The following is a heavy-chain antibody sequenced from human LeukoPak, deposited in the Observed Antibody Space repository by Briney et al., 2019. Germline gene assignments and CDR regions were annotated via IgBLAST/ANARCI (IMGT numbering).Heavy chain of an antibody. CDR3: ARDLGCSSTSCYTSWFDP. Sequence: PGGSLRLSCAASGFTFSSYAMHWVRQALGKGLEYVSAISSNGGSTYYANSVKGRFTISRDNSKNTLYLQMGSLRAEDMAVYYCARDLGCSSTSCYTSWFDPWGQGTLVTVSS. CDR2: ISSNGGST. J-gene: IGHJ5*02. V-gene: IGHV3-64*01. CDR1: GFTFSSYA. D-gene: IGHD2-2*02.